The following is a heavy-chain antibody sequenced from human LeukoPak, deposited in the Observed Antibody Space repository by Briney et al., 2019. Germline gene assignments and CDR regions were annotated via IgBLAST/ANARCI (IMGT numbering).Heavy chain of an antibody. CDR3: AKVHLEMATNGWAFDI. V-gene: IGHV3-23*01. J-gene: IGHJ3*02. Sequence: GASLRLSCAASGFTFSSYAMSWVRQAPGKGLEWVSAISGSGGSTYYADSVKGRFTVSRDNSKNTLYLQMNSLRAEDTAVYYCAKVHLEMATNGWAFDIWGQGTMVTVSS. D-gene: IGHD5-24*01. CDR1: GFTFSSYA. CDR2: ISGSGGST.